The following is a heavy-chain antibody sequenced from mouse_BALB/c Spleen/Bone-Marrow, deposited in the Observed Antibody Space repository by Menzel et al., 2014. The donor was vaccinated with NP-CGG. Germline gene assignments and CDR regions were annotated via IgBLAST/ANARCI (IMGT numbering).Heavy chain of an antibody. J-gene: IGHJ4*01. Sequence: QVQLQQSGPGPVQPSQSLSITCTVSGFSLTSYGVHWVRQSPGKGLEWLGVIWSGGSTDYNAAFISRLSISKDNSKSQVFFKMNSLQANDTAIYYCARMRYYGNYYAMDYWGQGTSVTVSS. CDR2: IWSGGST. CDR1: GFSLTSYG. D-gene: IGHD2-1*01. V-gene: IGHV2-2*02. CDR3: ARMRYYGNYYAMDY.